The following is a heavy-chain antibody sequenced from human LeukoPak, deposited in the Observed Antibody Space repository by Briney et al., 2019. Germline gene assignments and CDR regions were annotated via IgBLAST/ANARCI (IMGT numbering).Heavy chain of an antibody. Sequence: GGSLRLSCAASGFTFSNYGMNWVRQAPGKGLEWVSALSGSGGGTDYADSVRGRSTISRDNSKNTLFLQMNSLRVEDTAVYYCAKASDYYYFMDVWGKGTTVTISS. CDR2: LSGSGGGT. V-gene: IGHV3-23*01. CDR3: AKASDYYYFMDV. J-gene: IGHJ6*03. CDR1: GFTFSNYG.